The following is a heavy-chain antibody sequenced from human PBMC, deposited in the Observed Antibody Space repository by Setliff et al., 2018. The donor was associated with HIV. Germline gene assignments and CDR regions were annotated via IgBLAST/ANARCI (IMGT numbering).Heavy chain of an antibody. J-gene: IGHJ4*02. CDR2: IYYNGNT. CDR3: ARLPRQLLKGAAAYFDY. Sequence: LSLTCSVSGASISSPIYYWGWIRQAPGKGLEWIGNIYYNGNTNYKPSLERRLTISVDTSKNQFSLRLSSVTAADTAVYYCARLPRQLLKGAAAYFDYWGQGTLVTVSS. V-gene: IGHV4-39*07. D-gene: IGHD5-18*01. CDR1: GASISSPIYY.